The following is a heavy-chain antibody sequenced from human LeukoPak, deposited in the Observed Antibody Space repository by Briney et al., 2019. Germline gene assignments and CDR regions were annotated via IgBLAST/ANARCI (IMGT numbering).Heavy chain of an antibody. CDR3: ARVGSMITFGGVGFDY. D-gene: IGHD3-16*01. CDR1: GGSISSGGYY. V-gene: IGHV4-31*03. Sequence: SETLSLTCTVSGGSISSGGYYWSWIHQHPGKGLEWIGYIYYSGSTYYNPSLKSRVTISVDTSKNQFSLKLSSVTAADTAVYYCARVGSMITFGGVGFDYWGQGTLVTVSS. CDR2: IYYSGST. J-gene: IGHJ4*02.